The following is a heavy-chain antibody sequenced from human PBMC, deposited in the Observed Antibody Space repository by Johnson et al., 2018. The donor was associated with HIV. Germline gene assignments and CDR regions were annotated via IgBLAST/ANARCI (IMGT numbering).Heavy chain of an antibody. J-gene: IGHJ3*02. V-gene: IGHV3-30*18. CDR3: AKDRGGYYDSSGYGAFDI. CDR1: GFTFSSYG. D-gene: IGHD3-22*01. Sequence: QLVESGGGVVQPGRSLRLSCAASGFTFSSYGMHWVRQAPGKGLEWVAVISYDGSNKYYADSVKGRFTISRDNSKNTLYLQMNSLRAEDTAVYYCAKDRGGYYDSSGYGAFDIWGQGTMVTVSS. CDR2: ISYDGSNK.